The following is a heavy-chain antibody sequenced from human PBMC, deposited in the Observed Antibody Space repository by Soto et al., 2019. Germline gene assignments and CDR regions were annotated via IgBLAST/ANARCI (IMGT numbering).Heavy chain of an antibody. J-gene: IGHJ5*02. Sequence: EMLLVESGGGLVQPGGSLRLSSVACGFAFSGYWMSWFRKAPGKGLEWVANINRDGSEEHYVDSVKGRFTISRDNAKNSVYLQMDSLRGDDSAVYYCARDPGPRSASIRGLGWFVPWGQGTLVTVSS. D-gene: IGHD2-2*01. V-gene: IGHV3-7*03. CDR1: GFAFSGYW. CDR2: INRDGSEE. CDR3: ARDPGPRSASIRGLGWFVP.